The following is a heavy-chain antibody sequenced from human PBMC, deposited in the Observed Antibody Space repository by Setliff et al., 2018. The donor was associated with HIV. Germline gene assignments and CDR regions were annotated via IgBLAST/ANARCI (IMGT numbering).Heavy chain of an antibody. V-gene: IGHV5-51*01. D-gene: IGHD7-27*01. CDR2: VYGGDSDT. CDR1: GFDFTKYW. Sequence: LKISCKASGFDFTKYWIGWVRQMPGKGLEWMGIVYGGDSDTRYNPSFEGQVTMSADRSITTAYLQWSRLKASDTAMYYCATLTNFDHWGQGTLVTVSS. CDR3: ATLTNFDH. J-gene: IGHJ4*02.